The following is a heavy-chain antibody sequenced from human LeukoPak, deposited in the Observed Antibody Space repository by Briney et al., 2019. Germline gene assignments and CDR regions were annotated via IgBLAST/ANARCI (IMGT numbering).Heavy chain of an antibody. CDR3: ARELGGYYYDSVNYNWFDP. Sequence: SQTLSLTCAISGDSVSSNSAAWNWIRQSPSRGLEWLGRTYYRSKWYNDYAVSVKSRITVNPDTSKNQFSLQLNSVTPEDTAVYYCARELGGYYYDSVNYNWFDPWGQGTLVTVSS. D-gene: IGHD3-22*01. CDR1: GDSVSSNSAA. V-gene: IGHV6-1*01. J-gene: IGHJ5*02. CDR2: TYYRSKWYN.